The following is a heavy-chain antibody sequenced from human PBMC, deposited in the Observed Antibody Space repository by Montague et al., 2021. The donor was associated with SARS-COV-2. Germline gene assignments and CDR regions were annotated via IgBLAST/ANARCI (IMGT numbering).Heavy chain of an antibody. CDR3: ARLKAPYCSITSCYSASWFDP. D-gene: IGHD2-2*01. V-gene: IGHV4-39*01. CDR1: GGSISSSSYY. J-gene: IGHJ5*02. CDR2: IYYSGSN. Sequence: SETLSLTCTVSGGSISSSSYYWGWIRQPPGKGLEWIGSIYYSGSNYYNPSLKSRVTISVDTSKNQFSLKLSSVTAADTAVYYCARLKAPYCSITSCYSASWFDPWGQGTLVTVSS.